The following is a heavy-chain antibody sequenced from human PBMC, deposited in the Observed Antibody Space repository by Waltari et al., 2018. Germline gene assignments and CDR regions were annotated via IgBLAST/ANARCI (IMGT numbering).Heavy chain of an antibody. J-gene: IGHJ4*02. Sequence: QVQLQQWGAGLLKPSETLSLTCAAYGGSFSGSYWSWFRQPHGKGLGWFGEINHSGSTNYNPSLKSRVTISVDTSKNQFSLKLSAVTAADTAVYYWARGRGYYDSSGYYRAFYYFDYWGQGTLVTVSS. CDR1: GGSFSGSY. D-gene: IGHD3-22*01. CDR2: INHSGST. V-gene: IGHV4-34*01. CDR3: ARGRGYYDSSGYYRAFYYFDY.